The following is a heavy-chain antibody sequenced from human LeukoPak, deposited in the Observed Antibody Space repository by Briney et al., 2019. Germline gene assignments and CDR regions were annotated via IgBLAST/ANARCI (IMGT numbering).Heavy chain of an antibody. CDR3: ARVPPSSITIFGVVIWSGYFDY. CDR2: MNPNSGNT. V-gene: IGHV1-8*01. D-gene: IGHD3-3*01. Sequence: ASVKVSCKASGYTFTSYDINWVRQATGQGLEWMGWMNPNSGNTGYAQKFQGRVTMTRNTSISTAYIELSSLRSEDTAVYYCARVPPSSITIFGVVIWSGYFDYWGQGTLVTVSS. J-gene: IGHJ4*02. CDR1: GYTFTSYD.